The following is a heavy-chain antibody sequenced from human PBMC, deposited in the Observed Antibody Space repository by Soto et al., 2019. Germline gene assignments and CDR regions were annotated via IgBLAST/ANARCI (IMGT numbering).Heavy chain of an antibody. J-gene: IGHJ4*02. CDR2: IYYSGST. V-gene: IGHV4-39*01. CDR1: GGSISSGTYY. CDR3: ARKRYYGSATYNY. Sequence: SETLSLTCTVSGGSISSGTYYWGWIRQSPGTGLEWIGSIYYSGSTYYNPSLKSRVTISVDTSKNEFSLKLRSVTAADTAVYYCARKRYYGSATYNYWGQGTLVTVSS. D-gene: IGHD3-10*01.